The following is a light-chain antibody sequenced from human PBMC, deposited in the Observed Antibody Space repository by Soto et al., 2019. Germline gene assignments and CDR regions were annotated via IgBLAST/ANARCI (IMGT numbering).Light chain of an antibody. CDR3: AAWDDSLSGPWV. CDR1: SSNIGSNY. V-gene: IGLV1-47*01. CDR2: RNN. J-gene: IGLJ3*02. Sequence: QSVLTQPPSASGIPGQRVTISCSGSSSNIGSNYVYWYQQLPGTAPKLLIYRNNQRPSGVPDRFSGSKSGTSASLAISGLRSEDEADYYCAAWDDSLSGPWVFGGGTKLTVL.